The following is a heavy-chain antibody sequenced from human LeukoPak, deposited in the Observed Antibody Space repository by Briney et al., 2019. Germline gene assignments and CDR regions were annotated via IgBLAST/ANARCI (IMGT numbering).Heavy chain of an antibody. J-gene: IGHJ4*02. Sequence: PSETLSLTCNVSGVPISIYHWSWIRQAPGKGLEWIGYISYSGETTYNPALKKRLTTSQDTSTNQLTHKLTSVTAADTAICYCASAPNETFFDYWGEGTLVTVSS. CDR1: GVPISIYH. CDR3: ASAPNETFFDY. CDR2: ISYSGET. V-gene: IGHV4-59*01.